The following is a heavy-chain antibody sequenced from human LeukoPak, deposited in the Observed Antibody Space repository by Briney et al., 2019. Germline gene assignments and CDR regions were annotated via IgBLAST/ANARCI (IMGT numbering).Heavy chain of an antibody. Sequence: ASVKVSCKASGYTFTGYYMHWVRQAPGQGLEWMGWINPNSGGTNYAQKFQGWVTMTRDTSISTAYMELSRLRSDDTAVYYCARTGSGLRFLEWLSFDYYYYYGMDVWGQGTTVTVSS. D-gene: IGHD3-3*01. CDR2: INPNSGGT. V-gene: IGHV1-2*04. CDR1: GYTFTGYY. CDR3: ARTGSGLRFLEWLSFDYYYYYGMDV. J-gene: IGHJ6*02.